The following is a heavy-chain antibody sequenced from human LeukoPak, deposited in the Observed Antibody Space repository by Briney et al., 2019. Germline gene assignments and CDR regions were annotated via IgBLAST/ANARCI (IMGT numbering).Heavy chain of an antibody. D-gene: IGHD3-22*01. CDR2: INWNGGST. CDR3: ARVRNYYDSSGPKRGAFDI. CDR1: GFTFDDYG. J-gene: IGHJ3*02. V-gene: IGHV3-20*04. Sequence: GGSLRLSCAASGFTFDDYGMSWVRQAPGKGLEWVSGINWNGGSTGYADSVKGRCTISRDNAKNSLYLQMNSLRAEDTALYYCARVRNYYDSSGPKRGAFDIWGQGTMVTVSS.